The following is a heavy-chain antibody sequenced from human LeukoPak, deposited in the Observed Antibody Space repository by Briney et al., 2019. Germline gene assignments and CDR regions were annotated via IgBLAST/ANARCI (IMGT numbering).Heavy chain of an antibody. D-gene: IGHD3-22*01. CDR1: GFTVSSNY. CDR2: IYSGGST. J-gene: IGHJ3*02. V-gene: IGHV3-53*01. Sequence: GGSPRLSCAASGFTVSSNYMSWVRQAPGKGLEWVSVIYSGGSTYYADSVRGRFTISRDNSKNTLYLQMNSLRAEDTAVYYCARESRVVAGAAFDIWGQGTMVTVSS. CDR3: ARESRVVAGAAFDI.